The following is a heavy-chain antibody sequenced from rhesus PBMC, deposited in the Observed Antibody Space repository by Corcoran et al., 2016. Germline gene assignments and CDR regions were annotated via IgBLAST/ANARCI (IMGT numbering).Heavy chain of an antibody. CDR3: ARRVYSSGWRADAFDF. J-gene: IGHJ3*01. CDR2: IYSNSEST. Sequence: QVQLQASGPGLVQPSEPLSLPCAVSGGSFRRSTWWSCLRPPPGSGLEGIGGIYSNSESTNYNPSLKSRVTISKDTSKNQFSLKLSSVTAADTAVYYCARRVYSSGWRADAFDFWGQGLRVTVSS. D-gene: IGHD6-31*01. V-gene: IGHV4S18*01. CDR1: GGSFRRSTW.